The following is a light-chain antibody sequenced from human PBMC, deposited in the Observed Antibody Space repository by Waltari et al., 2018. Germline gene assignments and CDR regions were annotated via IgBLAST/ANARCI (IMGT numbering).Light chain of an antibody. V-gene: IGKV1-9*01. J-gene: IGKJ1*01. CDR1: QGISTY. CDR3: QQLNSLPRT. CDR2: AAS. Sequence: DIQLTQSPSFPSASVGDRVTITCRASQGISTYLAWYQQKPGKAPKLLISAASTLQTGVPSRFSGSGSGTEFTLTISSLQPGDFATYYCQQLNSLPRTFGQGTKVEIK.